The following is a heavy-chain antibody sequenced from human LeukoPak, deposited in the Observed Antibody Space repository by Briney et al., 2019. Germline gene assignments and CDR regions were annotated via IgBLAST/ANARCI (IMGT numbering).Heavy chain of an antibody. V-gene: IGHV4-59*01. CDR3: ARAEGLRWYLFDY. CDR1: GGSISSYY. D-gene: IGHD4-23*01. Sequence: SETLSLTCTVSGGSISSYYWSWIRQPPGKGLEWNGYIYYSGSTNYNPSLKSRVTISVDTSKNQFSLKLSSVTAADTAVYYCARAEGLRWYLFDYWGQGTLVTVSS. CDR2: IYYSGST. J-gene: IGHJ4*02.